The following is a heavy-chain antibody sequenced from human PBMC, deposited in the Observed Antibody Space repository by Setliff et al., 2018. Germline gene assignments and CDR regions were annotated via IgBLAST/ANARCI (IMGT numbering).Heavy chain of an antibody. V-gene: IGHV4-59*01. CDR2: IYYSGST. D-gene: IGHD2-8*01. Sequence: SETLSLTCTVSGGSISSYYWSWIRQPPGKGLEWIGYIYYSGSTNYNPSLKSRVTISVDTSKNQFSLKQSSVTAADTAVYYCAREGFYCTNGVCYRPFDYWGQGALVTVSS. CDR3: AREGFYCTNGVCYRPFDY. J-gene: IGHJ4*02. CDR1: GGSISSYY.